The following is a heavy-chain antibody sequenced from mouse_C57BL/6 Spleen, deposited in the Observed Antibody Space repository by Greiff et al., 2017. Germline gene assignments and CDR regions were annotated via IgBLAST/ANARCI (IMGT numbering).Heavy chain of an antibody. V-gene: IGHV1-82*01. J-gene: IGHJ4*01. Sequence: QVQLQQSGPELVKPGASVKISCKASGYAFNSSWMNWVKQRPGKGLEWIGRIYPGDGDTNYNGKFKGKATLTADKSSSTAYMQLSSLTSEDSAVYFCARSHLPGPYAMDYWGQGTSVTVSS. CDR3: ARSHLPGPYAMDY. CDR1: GYAFNSSW. CDR2: IYPGDGDT. D-gene: IGHD4-1*01.